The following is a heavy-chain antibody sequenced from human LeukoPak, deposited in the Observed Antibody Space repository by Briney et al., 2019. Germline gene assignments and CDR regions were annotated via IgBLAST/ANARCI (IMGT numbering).Heavy chain of an antibody. CDR3: ARDQPSSWIIAALPGYYYGMDV. V-gene: IGHV1-8*02. Sequence: EASVKVSCKASGYTFTGYYMHWVRQAPGQGLEWMGWMNPNSGNTGYAQKFQGRVTMTRNTSISTAYMELSSLRSEDTAVYYCARDQPSSWIIAALPGYYYGMDVWGQGTTVTVSS. CDR1: GYTFTGYY. CDR2: MNPNSGNT. D-gene: IGHD6-6*01. J-gene: IGHJ6*02.